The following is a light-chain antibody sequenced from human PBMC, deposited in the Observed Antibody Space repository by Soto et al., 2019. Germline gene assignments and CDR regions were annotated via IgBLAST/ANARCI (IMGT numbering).Light chain of an antibody. CDR3: QQYNSWPPMYT. CDR1: ESISRN. CDR2: GAS. J-gene: IGKJ2*01. V-gene: IGKV3-15*01. Sequence: EIVMTQSPVTLSVSPGERATLSCRASESISRNLAWYQQKPGQAPRLLIYGASTRATDIPARFSGSGSGTEFTLTISSLQSEDFAVYYCQQYNSWPPMYTFGQGTKLEIK.